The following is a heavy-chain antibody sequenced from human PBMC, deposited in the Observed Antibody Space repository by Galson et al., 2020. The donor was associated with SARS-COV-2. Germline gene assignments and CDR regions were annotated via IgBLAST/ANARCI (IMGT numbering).Heavy chain of an antibody. Sequence: SETLSLTCAISGDSVSSNSAAWNWIRQSPSSGLEWLGRTYYRSKWYNDYAVSVKSRITINPDTSKNQFSLQLSSVTPEDTAVYYCAKVSRNWFDPWGQGTLVTVSS. CDR1: GDSVSSNSAA. V-gene: IGHV6-1*01. CDR3: AKVSRNWFDP. J-gene: IGHJ5*02. CDR2: TYYRSKWYN. D-gene: IGHD3-16*02.